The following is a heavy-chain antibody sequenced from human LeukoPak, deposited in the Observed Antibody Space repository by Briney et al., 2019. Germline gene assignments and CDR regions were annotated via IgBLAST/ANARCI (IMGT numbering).Heavy chain of an antibody. J-gene: IGHJ2*01. CDR3: VRYYTRNSWYFDL. D-gene: IGHD1-7*01. CDR1: GFTFTSDW. CDR2: IKPDEGEK. Sequence: GGSLRLSCAASGFTFTSDWMIRVRQAPGKGLEWVANIKPDEGEKYYVDSVKGRFTVSRDNAKNSLYLQMNSLRAEDTAVYYCVRYYTRNSWYFDLWGRGTLVTVSS. V-gene: IGHV3-7*01.